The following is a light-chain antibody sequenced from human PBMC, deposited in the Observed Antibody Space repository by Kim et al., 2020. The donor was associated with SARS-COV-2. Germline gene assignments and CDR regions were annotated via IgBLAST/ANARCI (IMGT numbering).Light chain of an antibody. CDR2: EAT. V-gene: IGLV3-25*03. J-gene: IGLJ3*02. CDR1: ALPNQY. CDR3: QSSDSSDTFWV. Sequence: SYELTQPPSVSVSPGQTARITCSGDALPNQYAYWFQQKPGQAPVMVIYEATERPSGIPERFSGSTSGTTVTLTISGVQAEDEADYYCQSSDSSDTFWVFGGWPQLTVL.